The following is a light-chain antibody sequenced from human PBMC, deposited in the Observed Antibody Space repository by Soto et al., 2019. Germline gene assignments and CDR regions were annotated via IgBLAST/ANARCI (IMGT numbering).Light chain of an antibody. V-gene: IGLV2-14*01. Sequence: QSVLTQPASVSGSPGQSITISCTGASSDISNYNYVSWYQQHPNTAPKLMIYEVSNRPSGISHRFSGSKSGNTASLTISGLHAEEEAHYYCSSYTSGSTLVFGTGTKVTVL. CDR3: SSYTSGSTLV. CDR1: SSDISNYNY. CDR2: EVS. J-gene: IGLJ1*01.